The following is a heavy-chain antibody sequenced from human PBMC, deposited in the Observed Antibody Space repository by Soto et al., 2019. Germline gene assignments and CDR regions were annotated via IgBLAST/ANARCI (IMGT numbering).Heavy chain of an antibody. CDR2: ISYDGSNK. CDR3: AKDAPYYYDSSGYYGPFDY. CDR1: GFTFSSYG. V-gene: IGHV3-30*18. D-gene: IGHD3-22*01. J-gene: IGHJ4*02. Sequence: GGSLRLSCAASGFTFSSYGIHWVRQAPGKGLEWVALISYDGSNKYYADSVKGRFTISRDNSKNTLYLQMNSLRAEDTAMHYCAKDAPYYYDSSGYYGPFDYWGQGTLVTVSS.